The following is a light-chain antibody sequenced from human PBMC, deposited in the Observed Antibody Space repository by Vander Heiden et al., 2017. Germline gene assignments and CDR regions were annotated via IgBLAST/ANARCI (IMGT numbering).Light chain of an antibody. J-gene: IGLJ3*02. CDR2: DVS. CDR1: SSAIGTSKY. V-gene: IGLV2-14*03. Sequence: QSALTQPASVSGSPGQSITISCTCTSSAIGTSKYVCWYQQHPDKAPKRLMYDVSNRPAGISNRFSGSKYGNTASLTISGLQSEEEAYYFFSSDTSSDTLWVVGGGTKLTVL. CDR3: SSDTSSDTLWV.